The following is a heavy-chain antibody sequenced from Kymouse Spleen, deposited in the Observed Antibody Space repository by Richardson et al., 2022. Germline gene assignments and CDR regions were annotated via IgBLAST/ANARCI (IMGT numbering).Heavy chain of an antibody. V-gene: IGHV6-1*01. D-gene: IGHD6-19*01. CDR2: TYYRSKWYN. CDR3: AREGVAVAGTLYYYYYGMDV. CDR1: GDSVSSNSAA. J-gene: IGHJ6*02. Sequence: QVQLQQSGPGLVKPSQTLSLTCAISGDSVSSNSAAWNWIRQSPSRGLEWLGRTYYRSKWYNDYAVSVKSRITINPDTSKNQFSLQLNSVTPEDTAVYYCAREGVAVAGTLYYYYYGMDVWGQGTTVTVSS.